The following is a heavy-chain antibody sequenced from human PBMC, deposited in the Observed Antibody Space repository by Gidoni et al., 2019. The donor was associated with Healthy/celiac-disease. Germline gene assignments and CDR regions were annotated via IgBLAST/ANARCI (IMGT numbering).Heavy chain of an antibody. D-gene: IGHD5-12*01. V-gene: IGHV1-69*01. Sequence: QVQLVQSGAEVKKPGASVKVSCKASGGNFSSDAISWVRQAPGQGLEWMGGIIPIFGTANYAQKFQGRVTITADESTSTAYMELSSLRSADTAVYYCARDPHSGGYDWNDAFDIWGQGTMVTFSS. CDR2: IIPIFGTA. CDR1: GGNFSSDA. J-gene: IGHJ3*02. CDR3: ARDPHSGGYDWNDAFDI.